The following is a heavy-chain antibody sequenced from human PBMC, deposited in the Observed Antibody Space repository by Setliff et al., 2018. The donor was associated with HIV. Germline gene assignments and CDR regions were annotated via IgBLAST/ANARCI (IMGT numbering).Heavy chain of an antibody. J-gene: IGHJ3*02. CDR2: IYYNGNT. Sequence: SETLSLTCTVSGGSFSTYYWGWIRQPPGKGLEWIGTIYYNGNTFYDPSLKSRVTISIDMSKNQFSLKLTSVAAADTAVYYCAKRPGYGYPFHIWGQGTMVTVSS. D-gene: IGHD5-18*01. V-gene: IGHV4-59*04. CDR3: AKRPGYGYPFHI. CDR1: GGSFSTYY.